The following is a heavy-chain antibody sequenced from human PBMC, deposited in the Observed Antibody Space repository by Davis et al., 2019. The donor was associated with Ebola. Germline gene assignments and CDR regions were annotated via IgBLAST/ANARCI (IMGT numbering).Heavy chain of an antibody. Sequence: MPSETLSLTCTVSGGSISSSSYYWGWIRQPPGKGLEWIGSIYYSGSTYYNPSLQSRITISGDTSKNQVSLKLYSVIAADTAVYYCARHKYCPEGVCYTGIYYFDSWGQGALVTVSS. V-gene: IGHV4-39*01. CDR1: GGSISSSSYY. CDR2: IYYSGST. CDR3: ARHKYCPEGVCYTGIYYFDS. J-gene: IGHJ4*02. D-gene: IGHD2-8*01.